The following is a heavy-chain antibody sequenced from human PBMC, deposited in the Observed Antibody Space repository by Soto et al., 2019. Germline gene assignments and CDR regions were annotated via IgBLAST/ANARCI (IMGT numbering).Heavy chain of an antibody. J-gene: IGHJ5*02. CDR1: GFTFSASY. V-gene: IGHV3-11*01. CDR3: ARERSCSGNSCYKLRFDP. Sequence: QLVESGGDLVQPGGSLRLSCAASGFTFSASYMTWIRQAPGRGLEWISYISNSGNTKEYADSVRGRFTISRDNAKNSLHQQMHGLRAEDTAVYYCARERSCSGNSCYKLRFDPWGRGTRVIVSS. D-gene: IGHD5-12*01. CDR2: ISNSGNTK.